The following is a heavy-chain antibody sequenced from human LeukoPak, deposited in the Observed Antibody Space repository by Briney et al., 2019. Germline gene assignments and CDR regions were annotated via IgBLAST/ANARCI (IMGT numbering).Heavy chain of an antibody. Sequence: SETLSLTCAVYGGSFSAYYWSWTSQPPGKGREWIGVINHSASTNYNPSMNGRATISVDPTKNQFSLKLSSVTAGDTAVYYCARMVVVVVAATGGFDPWGQGTLVTVSS. J-gene: IGHJ5*02. CDR3: ARMVVVVVAATGGFDP. CDR2: INHSAST. CDR1: GGSFSAYY. V-gene: IGHV4-34*01. D-gene: IGHD2-15*01.